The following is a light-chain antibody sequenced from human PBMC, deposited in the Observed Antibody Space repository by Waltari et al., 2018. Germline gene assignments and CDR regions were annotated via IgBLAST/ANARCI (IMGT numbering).Light chain of an antibody. CDR3: QQYYDSPLT. J-gene: IGKJ4*01. V-gene: IGKV4-1*01. CDR2: WAS. Sequence: DIVMTQSPDSLAVSLGERATINCKSSESVLFSSRNKNPLAWYQQKPGHPPKLLLYWASNRESGVPDGFSGSGSGTDFTLTISSLQAEDVAIYYCQQYYDSPLTFGGGTKVEIK. CDR1: ESVLFSSRNKNP.